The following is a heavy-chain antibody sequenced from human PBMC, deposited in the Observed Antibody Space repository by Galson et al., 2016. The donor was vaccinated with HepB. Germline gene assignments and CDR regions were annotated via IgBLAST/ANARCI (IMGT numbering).Heavy chain of an antibody. D-gene: IGHD3-16*01. CDR3: ARPRGTSYYYYGMDV. CDR2: VSDDGTNK. V-gene: IGHV3-30*03. Sequence: SLRLSCAASGFSLSNYGMHWVRQAPGKGLEWVAVVSDDGTNKYYADSVKVRFTISKDNSKNTLYLQINSLRGEDTAVDYCARPRGTSYYYYGMDVWGQGTTVSVSS. J-gene: IGHJ6*02. CDR1: GFSLSNYG.